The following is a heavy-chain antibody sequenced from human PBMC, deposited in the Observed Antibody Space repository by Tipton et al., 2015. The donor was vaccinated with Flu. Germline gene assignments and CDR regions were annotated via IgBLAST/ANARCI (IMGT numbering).Heavy chain of an antibody. V-gene: IGHV4-39*01. D-gene: IGHD6-13*01. J-gene: IGHJ5*02. CDR2: AFYRGSP. CDR1: GGSISSRTDY. Sequence: TLSLTCTVSGGSISSRTDYWVWIRQPPGKGLEWIGSAFYRGSPTKNPSLKSRVTISVDMSKNQFSLRLSSVTAADTAVYYCARAWAAAGSAWGQGTLVTVSS. CDR3: ARAWAAAGSA.